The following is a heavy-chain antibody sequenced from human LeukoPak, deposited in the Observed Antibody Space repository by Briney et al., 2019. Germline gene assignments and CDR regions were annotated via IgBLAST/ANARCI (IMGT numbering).Heavy chain of an antibody. D-gene: IGHD4-23*01. CDR2: INHSGST. CDR1: GGSFSGYY. V-gene: IGHV4-34*01. Sequence: PSETLSLTCAVYGGSFSGYYWSWIRQPPGKGLEWIGEINHSGSTNYNPSLKSRVTISVDTSKNQFSLKLSSVTAADTAVYYCARGRKSTRWYAFDIWGQGTMVTVSS. J-gene: IGHJ3*02. CDR3: ARGRKSTRWYAFDI.